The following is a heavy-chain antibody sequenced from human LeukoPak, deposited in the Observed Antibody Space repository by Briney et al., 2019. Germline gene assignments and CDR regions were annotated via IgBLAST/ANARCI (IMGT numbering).Heavy chain of an antibody. CDR3: AKLTMVRGAPFDY. D-gene: IGHD3-10*01. CDR2: ISGSGGST. CDR1: GFTFSSYA. J-gene: IGHJ4*02. Sequence: GGSLRLSCAASGFTFSSYAMSWVRQAPGKGLEWVSAISGSGGSTYFADSVKGRFTISRDNSKNTLYLQMNSLRAEDTAVYYCAKLTMVRGAPFDYWGQGTLVTVSS. V-gene: IGHV3-23*01.